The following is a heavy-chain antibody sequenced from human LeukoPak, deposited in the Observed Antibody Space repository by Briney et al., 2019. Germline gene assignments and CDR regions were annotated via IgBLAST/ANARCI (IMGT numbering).Heavy chain of an antibody. CDR3: ARDSSGPAF. CDR1: GFSVSNSY. J-gene: IGHJ4*02. V-gene: IGHV3-53*01. D-gene: IGHD3-22*01. Sequence: GGSLRLPCAASGFSVSNSYMSWVRQAPGKGLDWVSVIYSGGGTFHSDSVKGRFTVSGDYSKNTLYLQMNNLRADDTAVYYCARDSSGPAFWGQGTLVTVSS. CDR2: IYSGGGT.